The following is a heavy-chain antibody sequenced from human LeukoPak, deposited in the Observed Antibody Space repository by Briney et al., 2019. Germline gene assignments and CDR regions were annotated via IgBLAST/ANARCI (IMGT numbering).Heavy chain of an antibody. D-gene: IGHD2-2*01. J-gene: IGHJ4*02. CDR2: IIPIFGTA. Sequence: ASVKVSCKASGGTFSSYAISWVRQAPGQGLEWMGGIIPIFGTANYAQKFQGRVTITTDESTSTAYMELSSLRPEDTAVYYCARGGSHCSSTSCPSDYWGQGTLVTVSS. CDR3: ARGGSHCSSTSCPSDY. CDR1: GGTFSSYA. V-gene: IGHV1-69*05.